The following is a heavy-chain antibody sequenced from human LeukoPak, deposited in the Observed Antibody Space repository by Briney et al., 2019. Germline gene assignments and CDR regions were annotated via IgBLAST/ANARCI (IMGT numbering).Heavy chain of an antibody. CDR2: IYTSGST. V-gene: IGHV4-61*02. D-gene: IGHD3-10*01. J-gene: IGHJ4*02. CDR3: ARMYYYGSGSYSPYDY. CDR1: GGSISSGSYY. Sequence: SETLSLTCTVSGGSISSGSYYWSWIRQPAGKGLEWIGRIYTSGSTNYNPSLKSRVTISVDTSKNQFSLKLSSVTAADTAVYYCARMYYYGSGSYSPYDYWGQGTLVTVSS.